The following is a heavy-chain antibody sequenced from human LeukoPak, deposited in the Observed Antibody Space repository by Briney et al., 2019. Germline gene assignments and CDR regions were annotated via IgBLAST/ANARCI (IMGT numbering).Heavy chain of an antibody. Sequence: AASVKVSCKASGGTFSSYAISWVRQAPGQGLEWMGGIIPIFGTANYAQKFQGRVTITADESTSTAYMELSSLRSEDTAVYYCARRKNGGSYWMWRDNWFDPWGQGTLVTVSS. D-gene: IGHD1-26*01. J-gene: IGHJ5*02. CDR1: GGTFSSYA. V-gene: IGHV1-69*13. CDR3: ARRKNGGSYWMWRDNWFDP. CDR2: IIPIFGTA.